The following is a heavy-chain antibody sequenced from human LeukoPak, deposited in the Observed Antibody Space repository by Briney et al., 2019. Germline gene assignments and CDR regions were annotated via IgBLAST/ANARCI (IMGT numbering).Heavy chain of an antibody. D-gene: IGHD3-22*01. CDR1: GYSISSGYY. V-gene: IGHV4-38-2*02. CDR3: ARTAYYYDSSGRDYFDY. CDR2: IYHSGST. Sequence: PSETLSLTCNVSGYSISSGYYWGWIRQPPGQGLEWIGSIYHSGSTYYNPSLESRVTISVDTSKNQFSLKLSSVTAADTAVYYCARTAYYYDSSGRDYFDYWGQGTLVTVSS. J-gene: IGHJ4*02.